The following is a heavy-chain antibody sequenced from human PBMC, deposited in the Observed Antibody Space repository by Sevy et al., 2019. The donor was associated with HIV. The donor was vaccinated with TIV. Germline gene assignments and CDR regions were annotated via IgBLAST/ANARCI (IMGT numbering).Heavy chain of an antibody. D-gene: IGHD2-21*01. J-gene: IGHJ6*02. CDR2: VSWNSRNI. Sequence: GGSLRLSCAASGFPFNDHAMHWVRQVPGKGLEWVSGVSWNSRNIGYADSVKGRFTISRDNARHFLYLEMNSLRPEDTALYYCAKDINRGCDGVNCYSYYYYFYGLDVWCQGTTVTVSS. CDR3: AKDINRGCDGVNCYSYYYYFYGLDV. CDR1: GFPFNDHA. V-gene: IGHV3-9*01.